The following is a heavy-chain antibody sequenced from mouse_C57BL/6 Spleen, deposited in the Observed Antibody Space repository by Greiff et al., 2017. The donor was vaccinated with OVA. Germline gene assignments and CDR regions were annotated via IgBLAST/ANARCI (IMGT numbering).Heavy chain of an antibody. CDR2: ISSGGDYI. CDR1: GFTFSSYA. J-gene: IGHJ4*01. V-gene: IGHV5-9-1*02. D-gene: IGHD1-1*01. CDR3: TRALITAMDY. Sequence: EVMLVESGEGLVKPGGSLKITCAASGFTFSSYAMSWVRQTPEKRLEWVAYISSGGDYIYYADTVKGRFTISRDNARNTLYLQMSSLKSEDTAMYYCTRALITAMDYWGQGTSVTVSS.